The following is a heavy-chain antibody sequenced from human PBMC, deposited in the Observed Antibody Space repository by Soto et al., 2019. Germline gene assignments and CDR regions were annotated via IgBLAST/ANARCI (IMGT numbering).Heavy chain of an antibody. D-gene: IGHD6-13*01. J-gene: IGHJ5*02. Sequence: GGSLRLSCAASGFTFISYWMSWVRQAPGKGLEWVANIKQDGSGKYYVDSVKGRFTISRDNAKNSLYLQMNSLRAEDTAVYYCAREGSSWYQYNWFDPWGQGTLVTVSS. CDR2: IKQDGSGK. V-gene: IGHV3-7*01. CDR3: AREGSSWYQYNWFDP. CDR1: GFTFISYW.